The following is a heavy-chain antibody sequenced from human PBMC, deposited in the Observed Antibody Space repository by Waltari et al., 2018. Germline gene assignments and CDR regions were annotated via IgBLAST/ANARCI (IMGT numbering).Heavy chain of an antibody. V-gene: IGHV1-69*01. CDR3: ARDSGGAARPGYYYYYGMDV. CDR1: GGPFSSYA. CDR2: SIPSLGTA. D-gene: IGHD6-6*01. Sequence: QVQLVQSGAEVKKPGSSVKVSCKASGGPFSSYAISWVRQAPGPGLGWMGGSIPSLGTANYEQKFQGRVRITADESTSTAYMGLSSLRAEDTAVYYCARDSGGAARPGYYYYYGMDVWGQGTTVTVSS. J-gene: IGHJ6*02.